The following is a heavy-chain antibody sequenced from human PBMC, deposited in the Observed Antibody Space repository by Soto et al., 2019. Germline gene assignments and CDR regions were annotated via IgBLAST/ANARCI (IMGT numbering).Heavy chain of an antibody. CDR3: ARMASLREWLVNAFDM. D-gene: IGHD6-19*01. CDR2: IYSGGKT. Sequence: QPGGSLRLSCAASGFTVSTNYISWVRQAPGKGLEWVSIIYSGGKTYYADSVKGRFVISRDNSKNTLYLQMNSLRVEDTAVYYCARMASLREWLVNAFDMCGQGTTVTVSS. J-gene: IGHJ3*02. V-gene: IGHV3-53*01. CDR1: GFTVSTNY.